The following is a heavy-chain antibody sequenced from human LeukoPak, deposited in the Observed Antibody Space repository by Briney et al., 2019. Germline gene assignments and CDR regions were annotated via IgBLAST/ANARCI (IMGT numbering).Heavy chain of an antibody. Sequence: PGGPLRLSCAASGFTFSSYAMTWVRQPPGKGLEWVSIIYSGGGTNYADSVKGRFTISRDNSKNTLYLQMNGLRAEDTAVYYCARKNWGSEFYYFDYWGQGTLVTVSS. CDR2: IYSGGGT. CDR1: GFTFSSYA. V-gene: IGHV3-53*01. J-gene: IGHJ4*02. D-gene: IGHD7-27*01. CDR3: ARKNWGSEFYYFDY.